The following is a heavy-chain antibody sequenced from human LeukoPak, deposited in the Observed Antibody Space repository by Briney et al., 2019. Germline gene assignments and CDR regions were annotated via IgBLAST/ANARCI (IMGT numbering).Heavy chain of an antibody. D-gene: IGHD6-6*01. CDR3: AKGSSGAFDY. CDR2: ISGSGGST. Sequence: PGGSLRLSCAASAFTFSSYAMSWVRQAQGKGLEWVSAISGSGGSTYYADSVKGRFTISRDNSKNTLYLQMNSLRAEDTAVYYCAKGSSGAFDYWGEGTLVTVSS. J-gene: IGHJ4*02. V-gene: IGHV3-23*01. CDR1: AFTFSSYA.